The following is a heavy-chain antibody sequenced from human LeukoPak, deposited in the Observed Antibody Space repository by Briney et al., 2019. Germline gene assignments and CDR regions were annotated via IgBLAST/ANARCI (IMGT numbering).Heavy chain of an antibody. Sequence: PGGSLRLSCAASGFTFSSYAMNWVSQAPGKGLEWVSSITGRSADIYYADSVKGRFTISRDNAKNSLYRQMNSLRAEDTAVYYCARGPAASGYYDIRGRYGYFDYWGQGTLVTVSS. D-gene: IGHD3-22*01. J-gene: IGHJ4*02. CDR2: ITGRSADI. CDR3: ARGPAASGYYDIRGRYGYFDY. V-gene: IGHV3-21*01. CDR1: GFTFSSYA.